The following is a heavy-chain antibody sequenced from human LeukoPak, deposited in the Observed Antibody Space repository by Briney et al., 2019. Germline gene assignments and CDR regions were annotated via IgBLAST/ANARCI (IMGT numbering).Heavy chain of an antibody. D-gene: IGHD3-3*01. J-gene: IGHJ5*02. CDR1: GFSFSAYA. CDR3: ARGRRSGYSYNWFDP. Sequence: GGSLRLSCAASGFSFSAYAMHWVRQAPGKGLEYVSGISSNGGSTYHANSVKGRFTISRDNSKNTLYLQMGSLRGEDMAVYYCARGRRSGYSYNWFDPWGQGTLVTVSS. V-gene: IGHV3-64*01. CDR2: ISSNGGST.